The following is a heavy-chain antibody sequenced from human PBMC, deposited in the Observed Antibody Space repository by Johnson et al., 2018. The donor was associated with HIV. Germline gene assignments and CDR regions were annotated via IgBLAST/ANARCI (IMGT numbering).Heavy chain of an antibody. J-gene: IGHJ3*02. V-gene: IGHV3-30*04. D-gene: IGHD2-2*01. Sequence: QVQLVESGGGVVQPGRSLRLSCAASGFTFSSYAMHWVRQAPGKGLEWVAVISYDGSNKYYADSVKGRFTISRDNSKNTLYLQMNSLRAEDPAVYYCATDIVVVLALGGDAFDIWGQGTMVIVSS. CDR1: GFTFSSYA. CDR3: ATDIVVVLALGGDAFDI. CDR2: ISYDGSNK.